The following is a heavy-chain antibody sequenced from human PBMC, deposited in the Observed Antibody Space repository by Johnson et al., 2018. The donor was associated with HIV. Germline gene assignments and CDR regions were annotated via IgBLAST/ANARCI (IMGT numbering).Heavy chain of an antibody. J-gene: IGHJ3*02. CDR2: IYSAGRT. CDR3: ARAPPYGDYGDTFDI. Sequence: VQLVESGGGLVQPGGSLRLSCAASGFTFDDYAMSWVRQAPGKGLEWVSIIYSAGRTFYADSVKGRFTISRDNSENTVFLQMNSLRAEDTAVYYCARAPPYGDYGDTFDIWGQGTMVSVSS. V-gene: IGHV3-66*01. D-gene: IGHD4-17*01. CDR1: GFTFDDYA.